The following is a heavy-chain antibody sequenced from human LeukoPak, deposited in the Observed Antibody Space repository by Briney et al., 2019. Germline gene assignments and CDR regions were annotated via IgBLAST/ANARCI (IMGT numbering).Heavy chain of an antibody. J-gene: IGHJ4*02. CDR1: GFTFSSYA. D-gene: IGHD2-15*01. CDR3: AKDRPIVVVVAANKPADY. Sequence: GGSLRLSCAASGFTFSSYAMSWVRQAPGKGLEWVSAISGSGGSTYYADSVKGRFTISRDNSKNTLYLQMNCLRAEDTAVYYCAKDRPIVVVVAANKPADYWGQGTLVTVSS. V-gene: IGHV3-23*01. CDR2: ISGSGGST.